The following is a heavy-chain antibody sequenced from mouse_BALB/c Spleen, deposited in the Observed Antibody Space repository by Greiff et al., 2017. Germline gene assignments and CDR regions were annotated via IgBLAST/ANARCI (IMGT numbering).Heavy chain of an antibody. Sequence: EVKLVESRGGLVQPGGSRKLSCAASGFTFSSFGMHWVRQAPEKGLEWVAYISSGSSTIYYADTVKGRFTISRDNPKNTLFLQMTSLRSEDTAMYYCARRRYGNYDYAMDYWGQGTSVTVSS. D-gene: IGHD2-1*01. CDR3: ARRRYGNYDYAMDY. V-gene: IGHV5-17*02. CDR2: ISSGSSTI. CDR1: GFTFSSFG. J-gene: IGHJ4*01.